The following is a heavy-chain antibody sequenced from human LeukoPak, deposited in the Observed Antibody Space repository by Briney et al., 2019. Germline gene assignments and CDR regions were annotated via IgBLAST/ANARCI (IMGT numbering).Heavy chain of an antibody. CDR1: GGSISSSSYY. J-gene: IGHJ4*02. D-gene: IGHD3-22*01. Sequence: PSETLSLTCTVSGGSISSSSYYWGWIRQPPGKGLEWIGGIYYSGSTYYNPSLKSRVTISVDTSKNQFSLKLSSVTAADTAVYYCALGHDSSGYYFFDYWGQGTLVTVSS. CDR2: IYYSGST. V-gene: IGHV4-39*01. CDR3: ALGHDSSGYYFFDY.